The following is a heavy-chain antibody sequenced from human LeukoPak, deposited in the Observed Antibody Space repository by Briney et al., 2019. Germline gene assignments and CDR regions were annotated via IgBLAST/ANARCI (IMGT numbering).Heavy chain of an antibody. CDR1: GGTFISYA. J-gene: IGHJ6*02. CDR3: ARGSAAFSGWLVYYGMDV. CDR2: IIPIFGTA. Sequence: SVKVSCKASGGTFISYAISWVRQAPGQGLEWMGGIIPIFGTANYAQKFQGRVTITADESTSTAYMELSSLRSEDTAVYYCARGSAAFSGWLVYYGMDVWGQGTTVTVSS. D-gene: IGHD6-19*01. V-gene: IGHV1-69*13.